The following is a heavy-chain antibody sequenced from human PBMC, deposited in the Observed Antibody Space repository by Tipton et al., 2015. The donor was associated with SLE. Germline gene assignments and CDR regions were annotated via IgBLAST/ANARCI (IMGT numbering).Heavy chain of an antibody. CDR1: GDSISSGGYY. V-gene: IGHV4-31*03. J-gene: IGHJ3*02. CDR3: ATQLDSSGIYYVGSFDI. Sequence: TLSLTCTVSGDSISSGGYYWSWIRQHPGKGLEWIGHIYNSGSASYNPPLKSRVTISGDTSKNQFSLKLTSVTAADTAMYYCATQLDSSGIYYVGSFDIWGQGTMVSVSS. CDR2: IYNSGSA. D-gene: IGHD3-22*01.